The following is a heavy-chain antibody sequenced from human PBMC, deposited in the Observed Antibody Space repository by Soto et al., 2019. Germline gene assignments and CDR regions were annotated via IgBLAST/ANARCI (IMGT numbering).Heavy chain of an antibody. CDR1: GGSFSGYY. J-gene: IGHJ5*01. CDR3: ARRRGSGYFRGFDS. Sequence: SETLSLTCAVYGGSFSGYYWSWIRQPPGKGLEWIGEINHSGSTNYNPSLKSRVTISVDTSKNQFSLKLSSVTAADTAVYYCARRRGSGYFRGFDSWGQGTLVTVS. D-gene: IGHD3-3*01. CDR2: INHSGST. V-gene: IGHV4-34*01.